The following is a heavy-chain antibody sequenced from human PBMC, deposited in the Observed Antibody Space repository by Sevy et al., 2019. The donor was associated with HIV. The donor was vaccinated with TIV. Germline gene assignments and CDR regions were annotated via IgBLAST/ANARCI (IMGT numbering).Heavy chain of an antibody. V-gene: IGHV3-53*01. Sequence: GGSLRLSCAASGFTVSSNYMSWVRQAPGKGLEWVSVIYSGEYTYYADSVKGRFTISRDTSKNTLNLQMNSLRAEDTAIYYCATTSTPLYYYALDVWGQGTTVTVSS. CDR1: GFTVSSNY. CDR2: IYSGEYT. J-gene: IGHJ6*02. CDR3: ATTSTPLYYYALDV. D-gene: IGHD1-26*01.